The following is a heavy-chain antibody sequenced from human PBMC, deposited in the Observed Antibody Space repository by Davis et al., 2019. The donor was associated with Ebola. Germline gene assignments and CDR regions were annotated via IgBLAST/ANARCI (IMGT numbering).Heavy chain of an antibody. CDR1: GFTFSSYG. Sequence: PGGSLRLSCAASGFTFSSYGMHRVRQAPVKGLECVAVIWYDGSNKHYADSVKGRFTISRDNSKNTLDLQMNSLRAEDTAVYYCARDSGVRGVIKRYYYYGMDVWGKGTTVTGSS. CDR3: ARDSGVRGVIKRYYYYGMDV. CDR2: IWYDGSNK. J-gene: IGHJ6*04. D-gene: IGHD3-10*01. V-gene: IGHV3-33*01.